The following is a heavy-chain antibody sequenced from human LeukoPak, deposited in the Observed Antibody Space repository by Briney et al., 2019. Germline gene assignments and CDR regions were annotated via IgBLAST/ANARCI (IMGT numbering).Heavy chain of an antibody. CDR2: INSDGSST. J-gene: IGHJ5*02. V-gene: IGHV3-74*01. D-gene: IGHD2-2*01. CDR1: GFTFSSYW. Sequence: PGGSLRLSCAASGFTFSSYWMHWVRQAPGKGLVWVSRINSDGSSTSYADSVKGRFTISRDNAKNTLYLQMNSLRAEDTAVYYCARAYCSSTSCYPPLFDPWGQGTLVTVSS. CDR3: ARAYCSSTSCYPPLFDP.